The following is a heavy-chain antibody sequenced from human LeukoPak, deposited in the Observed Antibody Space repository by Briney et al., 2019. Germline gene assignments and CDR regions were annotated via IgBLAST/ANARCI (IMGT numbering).Heavy chain of an antibody. CDR2: IYTSGST. CDR3: ARETLDIVVVPAARPAARYYYYYGMDV. J-gene: IGHJ6*02. V-gene: IGHV4-4*07. Sequence: PSETLSLTCTVSGGSISSYYWSWIRQPAGKGLEWIGRIYTSGSTNYNPSLKSRVTMSVDTSKNQFSLKLSSVTAADTAVYYCARETLDIVVVPAARPAARYYYYYGMDVWGQGTTVTVSS. D-gene: IGHD2-2*01. CDR1: GGSISSYY.